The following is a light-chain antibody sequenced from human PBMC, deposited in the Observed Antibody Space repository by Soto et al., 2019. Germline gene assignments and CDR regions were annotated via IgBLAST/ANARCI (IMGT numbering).Light chain of an antibody. Sequence: QSALTQPASVSGSPGQSITISCTGTSSNVGSYKLVSWYQQHPGKAPKLMIFEVNKRPSGVSNRFSGSKSGNTASLAINGLQAEDEAHYYCQSYDNSLSGSWVFGGGTKLTVL. CDR1: SSNVGSYKL. V-gene: IGLV2-14*02. CDR2: EVN. CDR3: QSYDNSLSGSWV. J-gene: IGLJ3*02.